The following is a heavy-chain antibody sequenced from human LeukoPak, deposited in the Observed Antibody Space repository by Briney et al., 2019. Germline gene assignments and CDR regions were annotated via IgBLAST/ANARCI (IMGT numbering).Heavy chain of an antibody. Sequence: GGSLRLSCAASGFTFSSYAMSWVRQAPGKGLEWVSAISGSVGSTYYADSVKGRFTISRDNSKNTLYLQMNSLRAEDTAVYYCAKDPYSNYDAFFDYWGQGTLVTVSS. V-gene: IGHV3-23*01. D-gene: IGHD4-11*01. J-gene: IGHJ4*02. CDR2: ISGSVGST. CDR1: GFTFSSYA. CDR3: AKDPYSNYDAFFDY.